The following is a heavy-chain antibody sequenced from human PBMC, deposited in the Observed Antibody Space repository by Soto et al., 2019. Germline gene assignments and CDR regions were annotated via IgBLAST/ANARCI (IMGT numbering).Heavy chain of an antibody. CDR3: ARAKGYTGYDLFY. Sequence: PSETLSLTCAVYGGSFSDYYWSWIRQPPGKGLEWIGEVTHSGGTNYNPSLKSRATISVDTSKNQFSLRLSSVTAADTAVYYCARAKGYTGYDLFYWGQGTLVTVSS. D-gene: IGHD5-12*01. CDR2: VTHSGGT. V-gene: IGHV4-34*01. J-gene: IGHJ4*02. CDR1: GGSFSDYY.